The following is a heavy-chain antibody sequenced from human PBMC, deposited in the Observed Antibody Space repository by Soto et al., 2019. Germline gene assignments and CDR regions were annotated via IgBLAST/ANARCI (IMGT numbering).Heavy chain of an antibody. CDR3: ASIAAPGTTHFDF. D-gene: IGHD6-13*01. Sequence: TSETLSLTCTVSGGSVSSDTHYWSWIRQPPGKRLEWIGNIYYSGNTFYNPSLKSRVTIPVDTSKNQFYLHLSSVTAADTAIFYCASIAAPGTTHFDFWGQGTLVTVSS. V-gene: IGHV4-39*01. J-gene: IGHJ4*02. CDR2: IYYSGNT. CDR1: GGSVSSDTHY.